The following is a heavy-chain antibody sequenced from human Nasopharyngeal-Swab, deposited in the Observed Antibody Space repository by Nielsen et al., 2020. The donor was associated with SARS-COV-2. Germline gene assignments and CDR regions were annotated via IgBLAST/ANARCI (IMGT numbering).Heavy chain of an antibody. CDR3: AKYSGSYYYTFDI. CDR2: INHRGST. Sequence: ESLKISCAVSGFTFSHYAMSWVRQAPGKGLEWIGEINHRGSTTYNPSLKRRVTMSLDTSKNQLSLKLSSVTAADTAVYYCAKYSGSYYYTFDIWGQGTLVTVS. D-gene: IGHD1-26*01. V-gene: IGHV4-34*08. J-gene: IGHJ3*02. CDR1: GFTFSHYA.